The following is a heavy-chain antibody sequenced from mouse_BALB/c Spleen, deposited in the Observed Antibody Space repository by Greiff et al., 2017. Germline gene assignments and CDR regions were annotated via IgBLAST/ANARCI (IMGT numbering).Heavy chain of an antibody. Sequence: EVHLVESGPSLVKPSQTLSLTCSVTGDSITSGYWNWIRKFPGNKLEYMGYISYSGSTYYNPSLKSRISITRDTSTNQYYLQLNSVTTEDTATYYCASITTTLTYFDYWGQGTTLTVSS. J-gene: IGHJ2*01. D-gene: IGHD1-1*01. CDR2: ISYSGST. CDR3: ASITTTLTYFDY. V-gene: IGHV3-8*02. CDR1: GDSITSGY.